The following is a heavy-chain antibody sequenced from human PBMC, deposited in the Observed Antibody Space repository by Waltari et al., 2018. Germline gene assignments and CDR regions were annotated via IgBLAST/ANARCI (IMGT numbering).Heavy chain of an antibody. CDR3: ATALGDNISASRAFEI. D-gene: IGHD1-20*01. CDR1: EYSFSDYY. Sequence: EVQLLQSGAELVKPGTTVKISCKVSEYSFSDYYIHWVQQAPGKGLQWMGRIDPEDGETIYADNFRDTITLTADTSTNTAYLELNNVSSQDTAVFYCATALGDNISASRAFEIWGQGTMITVAS. J-gene: IGHJ3*02. CDR2: IDPEDGET. V-gene: IGHV1-69-2*01.